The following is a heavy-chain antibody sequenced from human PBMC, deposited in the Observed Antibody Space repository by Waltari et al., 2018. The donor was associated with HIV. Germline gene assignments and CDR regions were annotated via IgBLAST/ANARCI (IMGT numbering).Heavy chain of an antibody. D-gene: IGHD4-17*01. V-gene: IGHV3-21*01. Sequence: EVQLVESGGGLVKPGGSLRLSCAASGFTFSFYSMNWVRQAPGKGLEWVSSISSTGDHIYYGDSVKGRVTISRDNGQNSLSLQMNSLRAEDTAVYYCVRDGSYGDYIHAFDVWGQGTLVAVSS. CDR3: VRDGSYGDYIHAFDV. CDR2: ISSTGDHI. J-gene: IGHJ3*01. CDR1: GFTFSFYS.